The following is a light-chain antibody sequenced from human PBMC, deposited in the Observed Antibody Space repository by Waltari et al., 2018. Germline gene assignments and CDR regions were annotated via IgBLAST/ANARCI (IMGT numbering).Light chain of an antibody. Sequence: EIVLTQSPGTMSLSHGERVTLSCRASQSVSRALAWYQQKPGQAPRLLLYGASTRATGIPDRFSGSGSGTDFSLTISRLEPEDFAVYYCQHYVRLPVTFGQGTKVEIK. CDR3: QHYVRLPVT. J-gene: IGKJ1*01. CDR2: GAS. CDR1: QSVSRA. V-gene: IGKV3-20*01.